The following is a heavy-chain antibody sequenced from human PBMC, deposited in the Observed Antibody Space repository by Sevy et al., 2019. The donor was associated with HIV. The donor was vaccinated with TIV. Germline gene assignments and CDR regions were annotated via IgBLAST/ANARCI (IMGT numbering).Heavy chain of an antibody. J-gene: IGHJ3*01. CDR2: IKEDGSKK. Sequence: GGSLRLSCAASGFILSRHWMSWIRQAPGKGLEWVANIKEDGSKKYYVASVKGRFTISKNNGKNSLYLQMNSLRVEDTAVYYCARESIAAGVEAFDVWGQGTMVTVSS. V-gene: IGHV3-7*03. CDR1: GFILSRHW. CDR3: ARESIAAGVEAFDV. D-gene: IGHD6-25*01.